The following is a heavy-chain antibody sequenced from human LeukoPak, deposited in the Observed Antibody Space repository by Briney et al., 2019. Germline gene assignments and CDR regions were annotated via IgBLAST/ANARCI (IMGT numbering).Heavy chain of an antibody. V-gene: IGHV4-31*03. D-gene: IGHD5/OR15-5a*01. CDR2: IYYSGST. CDR1: GGSISSGGYY. CDR3: ARDRGSTRRFDP. Sequence: KPSQALSLTCTVSGGSISSGGYYWSWIRQHPGKGLEWIGYIYYSGSTYYNPSLKSRVTISVDTSKNQFSLKLSSVTAADTAVYYCARDRGSTRRFDPWGQGTLVTVSS. J-gene: IGHJ5*02.